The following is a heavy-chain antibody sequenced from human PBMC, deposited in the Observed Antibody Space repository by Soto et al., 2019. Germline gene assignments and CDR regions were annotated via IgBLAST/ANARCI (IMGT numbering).Heavy chain of an antibody. CDR3: AKDLPRELDNWLDP. D-gene: IGHD1-26*01. J-gene: IGHJ5*02. CDR1: GFSFTGYY. CDR2: INAHSGGT. V-gene: IGHV1-2*02. Sequence: ASVKVACKASGFSFTGYYIHWLRLAPGQGLEWMGWINAHSGGTEYAQKFQGRVTLTRDTSISTAYMTLSSLRSDDTAIYYCAKDLPRELDNWLDPWGQGTQGTVSS.